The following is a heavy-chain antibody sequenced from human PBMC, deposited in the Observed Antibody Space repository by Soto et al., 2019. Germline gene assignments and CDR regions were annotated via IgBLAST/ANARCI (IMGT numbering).Heavy chain of an antibody. CDR2: IIPIFGTA. J-gene: IGHJ6*02. CDR3: ARDTRFWSGYPPSYYGMDV. Sequence: SVKVSCKASRGTFSSYAISWVRQAPGQGLEWMGGIIPIFGTANYAQKFQGRVTITADESTSTAYMELSSLRSEDTAVYYCARDTRFWSGYPPSYYGMDVWGQGTTVTVSS. V-gene: IGHV1-69*13. CDR1: RGTFSSYA. D-gene: IGHD3-3*01.